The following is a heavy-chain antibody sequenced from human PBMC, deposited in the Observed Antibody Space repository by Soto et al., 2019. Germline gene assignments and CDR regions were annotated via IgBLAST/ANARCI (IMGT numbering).Heavy chain of an antibody. CDR1: GYTFTNFA. CDR3: ARGPKSGSYFLSFFDY. Sequence: ASVKVSCKASGYTFTNFAMHWVRQAPGQRLEWMGWINAGNGNTKYSQKFQGRVSITRDTSANTAYMELSSLRSEDTAMYYCARGPKSGSYFLSFFDYWGQGSLVTVSS. V-gene: IGHV1-3*01. J-gene: IGHJ4*02. CDR2: INAGNGNT. D-gene: IGHD1-26*01.